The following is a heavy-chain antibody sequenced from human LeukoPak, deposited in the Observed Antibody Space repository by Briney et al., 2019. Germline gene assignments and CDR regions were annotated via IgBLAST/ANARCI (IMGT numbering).Heavy chain of an antibody. CDR3: AKGADFWSGYPHDAFDI. CDR2: IRYDGSNK. J-gene: IGHJ3*02. D-gene: IGHD3-3*01. Sequence: PGGSLRLSCAASGFTFSSYGMLWVRQAPGKGLEWVAFIRYDGSNKYYADSVKGRFTISRDNSKNTLYLQMNSLRAEDTAVYYCAKGADFWSGYPHDAFDIWGQGTMVTVSS. V-gene: IGHV3-30*02. CDR1: GFTFSSYG.